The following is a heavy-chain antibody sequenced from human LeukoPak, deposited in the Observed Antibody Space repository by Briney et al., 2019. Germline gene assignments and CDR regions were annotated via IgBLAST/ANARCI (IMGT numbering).Heavy chain of an antibody. V-gene: IGHV3-21*01. Sequence: PGGSLRLSCAASGFTFSSYSMNWVRQAPGKGLEWVSSISSSSSYVYYADSVKGRFTISRDNAKNSLYLQMHSLRAEDTAVYYCARGIVVVPAAIPGAFDIWGQGTMVTVSS. CDR2: ISSSSSYV. J-gene: IGHJ3*02. CDR3: ARGIVVVPAAIPGAFDI. CDR1: GFTFSSYS. D-gene: IGHD2-2*02.